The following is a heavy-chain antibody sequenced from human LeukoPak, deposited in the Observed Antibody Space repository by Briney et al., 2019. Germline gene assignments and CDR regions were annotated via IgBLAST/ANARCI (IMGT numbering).Heavy chain of an antibody. V-gene: IGHV1-69*13. J-gene: IGHJ6*02. D-gene: IGHD6-6*01. CDR1: GGTFSSYA. CDR3: AKRDVSSYYYYYGMDV. CDR2: IIPIFGTA. Sequence: SVKVSCKASGGTFSSYAISWVRQAPGQGLEWMGGIIPIFGTANYAQKFRGRVTITADESTSTAYMELSSLRSEDTAVYYCAKRDVSSYYYYYGMDVWGQGTTATVSS.